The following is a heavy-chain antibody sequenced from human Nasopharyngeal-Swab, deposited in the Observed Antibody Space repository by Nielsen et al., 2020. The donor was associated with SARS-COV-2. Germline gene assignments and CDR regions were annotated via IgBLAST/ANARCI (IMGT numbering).Heavy chain of an antibody. CDR2: IGVTSSTR. V-gene: IGHV3-48*04. Sequence: GGSLRLSCAASGFIFSNYNMNWVRQAPGTGLEWVSYIGVTSSTRYYADSLRGRFTISRDNAKNSLYLQMNSLRAEDTAVYYCARGGSSGPQWYFDLWGRGTLVTVSS. CDR3: ARGGSSGPQWYFDL. D-gene: IGHD6-13*01. CDR1: GFIFSNYN. J-gene: IGHJ2*01.